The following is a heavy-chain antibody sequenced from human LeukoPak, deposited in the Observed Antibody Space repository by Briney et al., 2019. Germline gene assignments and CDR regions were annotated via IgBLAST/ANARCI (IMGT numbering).Heavy chain of an antibody. J-gene: IGHJ4*02. CDR1: GFTFSSYA. D-gene: IGHD5-24*01. V-gene: IGHV3-30*04. Sequence: GGSLRLSCAASGFTFSSYAMHWVRQAPGKGLEWVAVISYDGSNKYYADSVKGRFTISRDNSKNTLYLQMNSLRAEDTAVYYCARSKPGYKMLYYFDYWGQGTLVTVSS. CDR2: ISYDGSNK. CDR3: ARSKPGYKMLYYFDY.